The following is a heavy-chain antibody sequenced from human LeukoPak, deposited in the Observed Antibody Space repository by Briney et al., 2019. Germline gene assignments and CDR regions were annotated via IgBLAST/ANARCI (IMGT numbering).Heavy chain of an antibody. V-gene: IGHV3-9*01. CDR3: AKALQPLIAARPIDY. CDR2: ISWNSGSI. D-gene: IGHD6-6*01. J-gene: IGHJ4*02. Sequence: GGSLRLSCAASGFTFDDYAMHWVRQAPGKGLEWVSGISWNSGSIGYADSVKGRFTISRDNAKNSLYLQMNSLRAGDTALYYCAKALQPLIAARPIDYWGQGTLVTVSS. CDR1: GFTFDDYA.